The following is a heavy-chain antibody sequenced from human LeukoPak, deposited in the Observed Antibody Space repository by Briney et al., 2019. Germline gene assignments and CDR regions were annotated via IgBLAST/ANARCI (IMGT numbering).Heavy chain of an antibody. CDR2: IYYSGST. J-gene: IGHJ4*02. Sequence: PSETLSLTCTVSGGSISSSSYYWGWIRQPPGKGLEWIESIYYSGSTYYNPSLKSRVTISVDTSKNQFSLKLSSVTAADTAVYYCARHDYGDGPGGRYDYWGQGTLVTVSS. D-gene: IGHD4-17*01. V-gene: IGHV4-39*01. CDR1: GGSISSSSYY. CDR3: ARHDYGDGPGGRYDY.